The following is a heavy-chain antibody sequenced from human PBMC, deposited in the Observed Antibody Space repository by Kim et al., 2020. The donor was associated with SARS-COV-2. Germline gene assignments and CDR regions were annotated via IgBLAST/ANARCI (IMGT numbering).Heavy chain of an antibody. J-gene: IGHJ4*02. CDR3: TTSFWYYFDY. V-gene: IGHV3-48*03. CDR2: ISSSANTI. Sequence: GGSLRLSCAASGFSFSSYEMNWVRQAPGKGLEWVSHISSSANTIYYTDSVKGRFTISRDNAKNSLYLQMNSLRAEDTAIYYCTTSFWYYFDYWGQVTLVTLPS. D-gene: IGHD3-3*01. CDR1: GFSFSSYE.